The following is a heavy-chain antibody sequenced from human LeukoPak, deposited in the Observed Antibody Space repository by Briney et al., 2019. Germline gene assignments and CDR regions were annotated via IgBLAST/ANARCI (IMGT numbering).Heavy chain of an antibody. CDR2: ISVYNGNT. CDR3: ARTCSSSSCYMVH. V-gene: IGHV1-18*01. J-gene: IGHJ4*02. CDR1: GYTFANFG. Sequence: ASVKVSCKASGYTFANFGITWVRQAPGQGLEWMGWISVYNGNTNYAQNLQGRVTLTTDTSTSTAYMELRSLRSDDTALYYCARTCSSSSCYMVHWGQGTLVAVSS. D-gene: IGHD2-2*02.